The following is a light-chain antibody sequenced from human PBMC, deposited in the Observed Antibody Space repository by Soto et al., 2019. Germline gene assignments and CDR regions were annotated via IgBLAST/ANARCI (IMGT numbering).Light chain of an antibody. J-gene: IGLJ2*01. Sequence: QSALTQPASVSGSPGQSITISCTGTSSDVGGYNYVSWYQQHPGKAPKLMIYDVSNRPSGVSNRFSGSKSGNTASLTISGLQAEDEADYYCSSYTSRSIPVVFGGGTKLTVL. V-gene: IGLV2-14*01. CDR3: SSYTSRSIPVV. CDR2: DVS. CDR1: SSDVGGYNY.